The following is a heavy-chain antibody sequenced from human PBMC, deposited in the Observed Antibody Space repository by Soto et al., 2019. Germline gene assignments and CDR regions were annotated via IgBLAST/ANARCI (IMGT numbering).Heavy chain of an antibody. Sequence: EVQLLESGGGLVQPGGSLRLSCEASGFTFNNYAMGWVRQAPGKGLEWVSAITGSGSDTYYLDSVKGRFTISRDNSKNTLFLQVNSLRAEDTAIYYCAKLGSSAWSPHYYFDYWGQGTLVTVSS. V-gene: IGHV3-23*01. CDR1: GFTFNNYA. CDR2: ITGSGSDT. CDR3: AKLGSSAWSPHYYFDY. J-gene: IGHJ4*02. D-gene: IGHD3-10*01.